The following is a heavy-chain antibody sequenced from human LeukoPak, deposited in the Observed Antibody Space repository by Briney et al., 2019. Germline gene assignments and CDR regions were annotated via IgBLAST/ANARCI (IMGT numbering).Heavy chain of an antibody. Sequence: GGSLRLSCAASGFTVSSNYMTWVRQAPGRGLEWVSVIYSGLTAYYADSVKGRFTISSDNSKNTLYLQMNSLRVEDTAVYYCARDVHGWFDPWGQGTLVTVSS. CDR2: IYSGLTA. J-gene: IGHJ5*02. V-gene: IGHV3-66*01. CDR1: GFTVSSNY. CDR3: ARDVHGWFDP.